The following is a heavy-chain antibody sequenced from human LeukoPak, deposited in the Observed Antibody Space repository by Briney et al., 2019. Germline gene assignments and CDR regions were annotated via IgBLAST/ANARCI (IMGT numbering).Heavy chain of an antibody. D-gene: IGHD2-8*01. CDR3: TSPDIVLMVYATGDYYYYMDV. CDR1: GFTFSGSA. J-gene: IGHJ6*03. CDR2: VRSKANSYAT. Sequence: GGSLSLSCAASGFTFSGSAMHWVRQASGKGLKWVGRVRSKANSYATAYAASVKGRFTISRDDSKNTAYLQMNSLKTEDTAVYYCTSPDIVLMVYATGDYYYYMDVWGKGTTVTVSS. V-gene: IGHV3-73*01.